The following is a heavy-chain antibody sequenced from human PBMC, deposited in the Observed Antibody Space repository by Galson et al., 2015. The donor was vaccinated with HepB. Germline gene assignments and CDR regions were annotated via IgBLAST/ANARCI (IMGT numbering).Heavy chain of an antibody. Sequence: SVKVSCKASGYTFTAYYMHWVRQAPGQGLEWMGWLNPNSGGTNYTQKFQGRVTMTRDTSISTAYMELSSLRSDDTAVYYCARGKPSNWFDPWGQGTLVTVSS. CDR1: GYTFTAYY. CDR2: LNPNSGGT. J-gene: IGHJ5*02. V-gene: IGHV1-2*02. CDR3: ARGKPSNWFDP. D-gene: IGHD1-14*01.